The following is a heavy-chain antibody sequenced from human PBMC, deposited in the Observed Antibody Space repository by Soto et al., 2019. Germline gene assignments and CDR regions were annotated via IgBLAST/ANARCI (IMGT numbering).Heavy chain of an antibody. CDR3: ARDGNFVLRGYSFGFDF. D-gene: IGHD5-18*01. Sequence: SETLSLTCTVSGGSVSNSSHYWTWIRQPPGKGLEWIGYVYYTGSTNYNPSLHSRVTISVDTSKNQFSLTLSSVTAADTAVYYCARDGNFVLRGYSFGFDFWGQGTRVTVSS. V-gene: IGHV4-61*01. CDR1: GGSVSNSSHY. CDR2: VYYTGST. J-gene: IGHJ4*02.